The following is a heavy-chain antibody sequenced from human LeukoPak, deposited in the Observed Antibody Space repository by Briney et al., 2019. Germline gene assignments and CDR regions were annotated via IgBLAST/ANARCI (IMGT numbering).Heavy chain of an antibody. V-gene: IGHV4-34*01. CDR2: INHSGST. Sequence: SETLSLTCAVYGGSFSGYYWSWIRQPPGEGLEWIGEINHSGSTNYNPSLKSRVTISVDTSKNQFSLKLSSVTAADTAVYYCARYSSSSADAFDIWGQGTMVTVSS. J-gene: IGHJ3*02. D-gene: IGHD6-6*01. CDR1: GGSFSGYY. CDR3: ARYSSSSADAFDI.